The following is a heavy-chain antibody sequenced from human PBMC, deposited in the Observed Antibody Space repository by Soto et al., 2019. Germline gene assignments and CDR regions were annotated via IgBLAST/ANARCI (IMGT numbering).Heavy chain of an antibody. CDR3: AAITGTTSGY. V-gene: IGHV3-30-3*01. D-gene: IGHD1-7*01. CDR2: ISYDGSNK. Sequence: GGSLRLSCAASGFTFSSYAMHWVRQAPGKGLEWVAVISYDGSNKYYADSVKGRFTISRDNSKNTLYLQMNSLRAEDTAVYYCAAITGTTSGYWGQGTLVTVSS. CDR1: GFTFSSYA. J-gene: IGHJ4*02.